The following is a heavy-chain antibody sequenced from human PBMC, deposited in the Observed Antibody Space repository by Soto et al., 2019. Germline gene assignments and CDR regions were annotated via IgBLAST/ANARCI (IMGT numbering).Heavy chain of an antibody. CDR1: GGSISSGGYY. J-gene: IGHJ4*02. D-gene: IGHD5-18*01. Sequence: SETLSLTCTVSGGSISSGGYYWSWIRQHPGKGLEWIGYIYYSGSTYYNPSLKSRVTISVDTSKNQFSLKLSSVTAADTAVYYCARGYSYGYEYYFDYWAREPWSPSPQ. V-gene: IGHV4-31*03. CDR2: IYYSGST. CDR3: ARGYSYGYEYYFDY.